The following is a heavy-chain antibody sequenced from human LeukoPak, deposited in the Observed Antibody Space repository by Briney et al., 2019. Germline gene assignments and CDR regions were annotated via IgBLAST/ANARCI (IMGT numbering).Heavy chain of an antibody. CDR1: GGSFSGYY. Sequence: PSETLSLTCAVYGGSFSGYYWSWIRQPPGKGLEWIGEINHSGSTNYSPSLKSRVTISVDTSKNQFSLKLSSVTAADTAVYYCARWTSRGYSYGYNYWGQGTLVTVSS. J-gene: IGHJ4*02. V-gene: IGHV4-34*01. CDR2: INHSGST. D-gene: IGHD5-18*01. CDR3: ARWTSRGYSYGYNY.